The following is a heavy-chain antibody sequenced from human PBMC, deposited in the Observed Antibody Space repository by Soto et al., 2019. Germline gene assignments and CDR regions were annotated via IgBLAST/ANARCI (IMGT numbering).Heavy chain of an antibody. J-gene: IGHJ4*02. CDR1: GYTFNSYG. V-gene: IGHV1-18*01. D-gene: IGHD3-3*01. Sequence: QVLLVQSGAEVKKPGASVKVSCKASGYTFNSYGVSWVRQAPGQGLEWMGWISAYNGNTKYSQNLQGRLPMTIDTTTSSAYLEVRSLRSDDTAIYYCARYFWSGQLPFYFDQWGQGTLVTVSS. CDR3: ARYFWSGQLPFYFDQ. CDR2: ISAYNGNT.